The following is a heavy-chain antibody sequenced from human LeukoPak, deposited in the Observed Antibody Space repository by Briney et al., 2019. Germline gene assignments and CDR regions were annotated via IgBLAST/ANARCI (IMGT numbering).Heavy chain of an antibody. Sequence: GASVKVSCKASGYTFTLYYRHWVRQAPGQGLEWMGIINPSGGSTTYAQKFQGRVTMTRDTSTSTVYMELSSLRSEDTAVYYCARDYGGNPSLFDYWGQGTLVTVSS. D-gene: IGHD4-23*01. V-gene: IGHV1-46*01. J-gene: IGHJ4*02. CDR2: INPSGGST. CDR1: GYTFTLYY. CDR3: ARDYGGNPSLFDY.